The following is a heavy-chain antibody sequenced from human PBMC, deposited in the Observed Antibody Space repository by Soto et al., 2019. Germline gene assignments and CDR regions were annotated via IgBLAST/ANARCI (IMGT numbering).Heavy chain of an antibody. D-gene: IGHD3-9*01. Sequence: QVQLVESGGGVVQPGRSLRLSCAASGFTFSSYGMHWVRQAPGKGLEWVAVISYDGSNKYYADSVKGRFTISRDNSKNTLYLQMNSLRAEDTAVYYCAKGALRYFDWLSGGFSGYWGQGTLVTVSS. CDR3: AKGALRYFDWLSGGFSGY. CDR2: ISYDGSNK. V-gene: IGHV3-30*18. CDR1: GFTFSSYG. J-gene: IGHJ4*02.